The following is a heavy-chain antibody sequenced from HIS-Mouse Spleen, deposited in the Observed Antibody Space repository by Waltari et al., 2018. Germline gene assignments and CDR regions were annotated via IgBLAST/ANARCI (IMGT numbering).Heavy chain of an antibody. Sequence: QLQLQESGPGLVKPSETLSLTCTVSGGSISSSSYYWGWIRQPPGKGLEWIGSIYYSGITYFNPSLKSRVTISVDTSQNQFSLKLCSGTAADTAVYYCARVPGDYSGAFDIWGQGTMVTVSS. J-gene: IGHJ3*02. CDR3: ARVPGDYSGAFDI. CDR2: IYYSGIT. D-gene: IGHD4-17*01. CDR1: GGSISSSSYY. V-gene: IGHV4-39*07.